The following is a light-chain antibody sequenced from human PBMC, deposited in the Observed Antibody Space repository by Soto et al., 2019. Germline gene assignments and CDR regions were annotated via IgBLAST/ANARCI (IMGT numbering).Light chain of an antibody. J-gene: IGLJ7*01. CDR1: SSNIGRNS. V-gene: IGLV1-47*01. Sequence: QSVLTQPPSASGTPGQRVTISVSGSSSNIGRNSVYWYQQLPGTAPKLRIYRNNQRPSGVPDRFSGSESGTSSSLAISGRRSEDEADYYCATWDDSLSGAVFGGGTQLTVL. CDR2: RNN. CDR3: ATWDDSLSGAV.